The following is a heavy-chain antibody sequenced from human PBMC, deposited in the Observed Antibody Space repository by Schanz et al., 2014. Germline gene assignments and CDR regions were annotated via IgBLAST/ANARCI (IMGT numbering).Heavy chain of an antibody. V-gene: IGHV4-34*10. Sequence: QVQLQESGPGLVKPSETLSLTCTVSGVSIGGYYWSWVRQPPGKGLEWIGEVHPSGTTTYNPSLSYRVTMSVDASKNQFSLKLTSVTAADTAVYYCARGQDHAKTGDLWGRGTLVTISS. D-gene: IGHD2-2*01. CDR2: VHPSGTT. J-gene: IGHJ5*02. CDR1: GVSIGGYY. CDR3: ARGQDHAKTGDL.